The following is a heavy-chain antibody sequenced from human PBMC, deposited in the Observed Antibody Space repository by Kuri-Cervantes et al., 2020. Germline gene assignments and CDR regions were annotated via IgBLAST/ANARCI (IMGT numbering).Heavy chain of an antibody. J-gene: IGHJ6*03. D-gene: IGHD3-16*01. CDR1: GYFISSGYY. V-gene: IGHV4-38-2*01. CDR2: IYHSGST. Sequence: SETLSLTCAVSGYFISSGYYWGWIRQPPGKGLEWIGSIYHSGSTYYNSSLKSRVTISVDTSKNQFSLKLISVTAADTAVYYCAGGVFRLYYMDVWGKGTTVTVSS. CDR3: AGGVFRLYYMDV.